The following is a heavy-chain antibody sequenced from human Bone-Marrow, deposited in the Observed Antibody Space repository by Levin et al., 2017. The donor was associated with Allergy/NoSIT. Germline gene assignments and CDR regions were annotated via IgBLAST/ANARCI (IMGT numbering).Heavy chain of an antibody. Sequence: GGSLRLSCATSGFTFSIYAMAWVRQAPGKGLEWVSGISNSGGRTLYADPVKGRFTISRDNSKNTLYLHMNSLRADDTAVYYCAKDSGSDPTAWLDPWGQGTPVIVSS. CDR1: GFTFSIYA. CDR2: ISNSGGRT. J-gene: IGHJ5*02. CDR3: AKDSGSDPTAWLDP. D-gene: IGHD1-26*01. V-gene: IGHV3-23*01.